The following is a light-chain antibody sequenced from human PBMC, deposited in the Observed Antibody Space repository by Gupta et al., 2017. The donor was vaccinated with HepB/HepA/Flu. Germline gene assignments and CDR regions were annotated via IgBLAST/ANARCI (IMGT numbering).Light chain of an antibody. CDR3: QQYENRPYT. J-gene: IGKJ2*01. CDR1: QDINYY. CDR2: DAT. V-gene: IGKV1-33*01. Sequence: DIQMTQSPSSLSASVGDRVTITCQASQDINYYLIWYQHKPGKAPKLLIYDATNLETRVASRFTGSGSGTDFTLTISSLQPEDIATYYCQQYENRPYTFGQGTKVEMK.